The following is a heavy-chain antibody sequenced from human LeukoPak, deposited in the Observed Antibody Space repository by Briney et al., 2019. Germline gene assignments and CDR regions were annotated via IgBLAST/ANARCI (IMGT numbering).Heavy chain of an antibody. CDR3: ARVVPAGLFDY. CDR1: GGSFSGYY. J-gene: IGHJ4*02. Sequence: SETLSLTCAVYGGSFSGYYWSWIRRPPGKGLEWIGEINHSGSTNYNPSLKSRVTISVDTSKNQFSLKLSSVTAADTAVYYCARVVPAGLFDYWGQGTLVTVSS. D-gene: IGHD2-2*01. V-gene: IGHV4-34*01. CDR2: INHSGST.